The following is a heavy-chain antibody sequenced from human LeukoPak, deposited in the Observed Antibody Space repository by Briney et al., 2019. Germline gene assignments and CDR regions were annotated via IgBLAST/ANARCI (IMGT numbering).Heavy chain of an antibody. D-gene: IGHD3-22*01. CDR1: GFTFSGSA. CDR3: TRPAKRYYYDSSGYYYDAFDI. J-gene: IGHJ3*02. CDR2: IRSKANSYAT. V-gene: IGHV3-73*01. Sequence: PGGSLRLSCAASGFTFSGSAMHWVRQASGKGLEWVGRIRSKANSYATAYAASVKGRFTISRDDSKNTAYLQMNSLKTEDTAVYYCTRPAKRYYYDSSGYYYDAFDIWGQGTMVTVSS.